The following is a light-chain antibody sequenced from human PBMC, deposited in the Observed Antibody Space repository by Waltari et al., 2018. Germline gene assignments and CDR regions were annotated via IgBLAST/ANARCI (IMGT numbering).Light chain of an antibody. CDR1: QGISHA. J-gene: IGKJ1*01. V-gene: IGKV1-17*01. CDR3: QQRNSYPPT. CDR2: ATS. Sequence: DIQMTQSPSSLSASVGDKVPLTCRASQGISHALAWYQQKPGKAPKLLIYATSNVQSGVPSRFSGSGSGTDFTLTISSLQPEDFAVYYCQQRNSYPPTFGQGTKVEIK.